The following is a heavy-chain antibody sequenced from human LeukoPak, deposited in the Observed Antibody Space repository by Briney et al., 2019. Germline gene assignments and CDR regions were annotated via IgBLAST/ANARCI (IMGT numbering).Heavy chain of an antibody. CDR1: GFTFSRNG. V-gene: IGHV3-30*02. J-gene: IGHJ3*02. Sequence: GGSLRLSCAASGFTFSRNGMHWVRQAPGKGLEWVAFIQYDSTETYYADSVEGRCTISRDNSKNILYLQINSLRGEDTAVYFCAKDVLFAAGDDFDIWGQGTMVTVSS. CDR3: AKDVLFAAGDDFDI. CDR2: IQYDSTET. D-gene: IGHD3-10*02.